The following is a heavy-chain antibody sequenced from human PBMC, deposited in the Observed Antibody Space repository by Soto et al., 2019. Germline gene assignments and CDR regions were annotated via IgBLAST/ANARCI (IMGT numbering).Heavy chain of an antibody. Sequence: GGSLRLSCAASAFTFKNHWMHWVRQVPGKGPVWVSRINGDGSFTSYADAVKGRFTISRDDAKNSLSLQMNSLRVEDTAVYYCARLPKGEWRSHLDYWGQGSLVTVSS. V-gene: IGHV3-74*01. D-gene: IGHD3-16*01. CDR1: AFTFKNHW. CDR3: ARLPKGEWRSHLDY. CDR2: INGDGSFT. J-gene: IGHJ4*02.